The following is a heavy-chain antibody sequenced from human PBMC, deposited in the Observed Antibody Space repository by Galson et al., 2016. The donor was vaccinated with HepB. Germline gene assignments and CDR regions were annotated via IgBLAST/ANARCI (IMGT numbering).Heavy chain of an antibody. Sequence: SVKASCKASGGTFSRHAMSWVRQAPGQGLEWMGGSIPISGTANYAQKFQDRVTITVDKSTSTAYMELSSLRSEDTAVYYCARIPQDAFDIWGQGTMVTVSS. CDR2: SIPISGTA. CDR3: ARIPQDAFDI. J-gene: IGHJ3*02. CDR1: GGTFSRHA. V-gene: IGHV1-69*06. D-gene: IGHD2-21*01.